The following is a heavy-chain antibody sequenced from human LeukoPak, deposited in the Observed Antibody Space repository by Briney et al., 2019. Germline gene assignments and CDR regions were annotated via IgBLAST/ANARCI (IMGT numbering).Heavy chain of an antibody. CDR1: DASISGYY. Sequence: SETLSLTCTVSDASISGYYWSWIRQPPGRGLEWIGYFYYTGSTNYNPSLKSRVTISVDTSMNQFSLRLSSVTAADTAMYYCARGDSSGSNFRVDHWGQGTRVTVSS. J-gene: IGHJ4*02. V-gene: IGHV4-59*01. CDR3: ARGDSSGSNFRVDH. D-gene: IGHD3-22*01. CDR2: FYYTGST.